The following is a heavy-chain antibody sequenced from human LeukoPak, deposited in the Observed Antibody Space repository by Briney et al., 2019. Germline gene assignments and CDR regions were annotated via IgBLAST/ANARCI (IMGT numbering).Heavy chain of an antibody. V-gene: IGHV4-59*01. CDR2: IYYSGST. CDR1: GGSISSYY. Sequence: SETLSLTCTVSGGSISSYYWSWIRQPPGKGLEWIGYIYYSGSTNYNPSLKSRITISVDTSKNQFSLKLSSVTAADTAVYYCAANLRYSYGGLRTDYWGQGTLVTVSS. CDR3: AANLRYSYGGLRTDY. J-gene: IGHJ4*02. D-gene: IGHD5-18*01.